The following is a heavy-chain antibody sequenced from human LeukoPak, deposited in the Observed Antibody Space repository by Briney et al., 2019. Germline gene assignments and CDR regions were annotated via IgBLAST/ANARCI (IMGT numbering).Heavy chain of an antibody. CDR2: IYYSGST. CDR1: GSISSGSYY. Sequence: NPSETLSLTCTVSGSISSGSYYWSWIRQPPGKGLEWIGYIYYSGSTNYNPSLKSRVTISVDTSKNQFSLKLSSVTAADTAVYYCARVGSYYDSSGYYYDYWGQGTLVTVSS. D-gene: IGHD3-22*01. V-gene: IGHV4-61*01. CDR3: ARVGSYYDSSGYYYDY. J-gene: IGHJ4*02.